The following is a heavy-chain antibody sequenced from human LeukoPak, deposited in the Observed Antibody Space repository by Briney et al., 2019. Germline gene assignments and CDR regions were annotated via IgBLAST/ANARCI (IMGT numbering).Heavy chain of an antibody. V-gene: IGHV3-30-3*01. CDR1: GFTFSNYA. CDR3: ARDRSGVIGVD. J-gene: IGHJ4*02. Sequence: GGSLRLSCAASGFTFSNYAMHWVRQAPGKGLEWVAVISYDGSNKYYADSVKGRFTISRDNSKNTLYLQMNSLRAEDTAVYYCARDRSGVIGVDWGQGTLVTVSS. D-gene: IGHD2-15*01. CDR2: ISYDGSNK.